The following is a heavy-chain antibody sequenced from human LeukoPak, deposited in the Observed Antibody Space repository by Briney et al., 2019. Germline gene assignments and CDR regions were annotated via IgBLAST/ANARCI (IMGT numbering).Heavy chain of an antibody. D-gene: IGHD6-13*01. CDR2: IYYSGST. J-gene: IGHJ4*02. Sequence: TSETLSLTCTVSGGSISSSTYYWSWIRQPPGKGLEWIGYIYYSGSTNYNPSLKSRVTISVDTSKNQFSLKLSSVTAADTAVYYCARGMQQLYHFDSWGRGTLVTVSS. CDR1: GGSISSSTYY. CDR3: ARGMQQLYHFDS. V-gene: IGHV4-61*01.